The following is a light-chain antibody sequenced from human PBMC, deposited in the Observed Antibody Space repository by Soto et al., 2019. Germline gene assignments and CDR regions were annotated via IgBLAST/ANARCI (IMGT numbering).Light chain of an antibody. CDR1: SSDVGTYNL. CDR2: EGT. Sequence: QSVLTQPASVSGSPGQSITFSCIVGSSDVGTYNLVSWYQQHPNKAPKFIIYEGTKRPSGVSNRFSGSQSGNTASLTISGLQADDEADYYCFSYAGSPTSYVFGTGTKVTVL. CDR3: FSYAGSPTSYV. V-gene: IGLV2-23*01. J-gene: IGLJ1*01.